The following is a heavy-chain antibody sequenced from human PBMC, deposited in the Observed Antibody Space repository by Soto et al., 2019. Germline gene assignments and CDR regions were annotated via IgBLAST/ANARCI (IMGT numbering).Heavy chain of an antibody. Sequence: QVQLQESGPGLVKPSQTLSLTCTVSGGSISSGGYYWSWIRQHPGKGLEWIGYIYYSGSTYYNPCLKSRVTTSVDTSKYQFSLKLSSVTAADTAVYYCARDRDTVGYYGMDVSGQGTTVTVSS. D-gene: IGHD5-18*01. J-gene: IGHJ6*02. CDR3: ARDRDTVGYYGMDV. V-gene: IGHV4-31*03. CDR1: GGSISSGGYY. CDR2: IYYSGST.